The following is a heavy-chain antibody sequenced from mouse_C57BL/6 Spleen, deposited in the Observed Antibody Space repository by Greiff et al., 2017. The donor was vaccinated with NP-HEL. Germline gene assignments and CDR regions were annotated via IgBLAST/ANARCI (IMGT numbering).Heavy chain of an antibody. CDR3: TRMDNSYWYLDV. V-gene: IGHV6-6*01. Sequence: EVKLVESGGGLVQPGGSMKLSCAASGFTFSDAWMDWVRQSPEKGLEWVAEIRNKANNHATYYAVSVKGRFTISRDDSKSSVYLQMNSLRADDTGIYYCTRMDNSYWYLDVWGTGTTVTVSS. D-gene: IGHD1-3*01. CDR1: GFTFSDAW. J-gene: IGHJ1*03. CDR2: IRNKANNHAT.